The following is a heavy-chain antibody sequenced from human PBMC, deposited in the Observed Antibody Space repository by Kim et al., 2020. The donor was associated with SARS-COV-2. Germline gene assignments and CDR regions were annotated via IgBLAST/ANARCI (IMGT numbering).Heavy chain of an antibody. CDR2: INHSGST. CDR1: GGSFSGYY. V-gene: IGHV4-34*01. CDR3: ARGSRYDILTGYYVPLDY. J-gene: IGHJ4*02. D-gene: IGHD3-9*01. Sequence: SETLSLTCAVYGGSFSGYYWSWIRQPPGKGLEWIGEINHSGSTNYNPSLKSRVTISVDTSKNQFSLKLSSVTAADTAVYYCARGSRYDILTGYYVPLDYWGQGGLVTVSS.